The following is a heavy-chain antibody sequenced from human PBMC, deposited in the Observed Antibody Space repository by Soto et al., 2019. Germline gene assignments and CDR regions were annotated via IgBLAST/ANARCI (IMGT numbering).Heavy chain of an antibody. J-gene: IGHJ4*03. D-gene: IGHD3-9*01. Sequence: PGGALRLSCAAGGFTFSSYGRHWGRQAPGKGVEWGGVISYDGSNNYYADSVKGGFTISRDNSKNTLYVQRSSRRAEDKAVYYCATDNFDSLGPHDALDPWGQGTLVTVSS. CDR2: ISYDGSNN. CDR1: GFTFSSYG. V-gene: IGHV3-30*03. CDR3: ATDNFDSLGPHDALDP.